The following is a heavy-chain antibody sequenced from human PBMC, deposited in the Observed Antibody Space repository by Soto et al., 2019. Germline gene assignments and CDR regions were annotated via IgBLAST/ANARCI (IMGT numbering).Heavy chain of an antibody. CDR3: ARYRYSSSSRGGWFDP. Sequence: QVQLQESGPGLVKPSETLSLTCTVSGGSISSYYWSWIRQPPGKGLEWIGYTYYSGSTNYNHSLKSRVTISVDTSKNQFSLKLSSVTAADTAVYYCARYRYSSSSRGGWFDPWGQGTLVTVSS. CDR1: GGSISSYY. J-gene: IGHJ5*02. V-gene: IGHV4-59*01. CDR2: TYYSGST. D-gene: IGHD6-6*01.